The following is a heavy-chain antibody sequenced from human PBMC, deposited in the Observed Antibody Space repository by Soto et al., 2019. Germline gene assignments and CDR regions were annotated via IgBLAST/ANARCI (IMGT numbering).Heavy chain of an antibody. Sequence: GGSLRLSCAASGFTFSNFGVHWVRQAPGKGLEWLAVISYDGSNKYYSDSVKGRFTISRDNAKNSVSLQMNTLRVEDTAVYYCAREDSIIIPAVSDFWGQGTLVTVSS. CDR1: GFTFSNFG. CDR3: AREDSIIIPAVSDF. D-gene: IGHD2-2*01. V-gene: IGHV3-30-3*01. CDR2: ISYDGSNK. J-gene: IGHJ4*02.